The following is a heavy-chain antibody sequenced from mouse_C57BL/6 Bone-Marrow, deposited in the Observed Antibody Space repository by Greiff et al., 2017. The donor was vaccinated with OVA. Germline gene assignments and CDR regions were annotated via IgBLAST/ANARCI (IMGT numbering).Heavy chain of an antibody. CDR3: ARAQLCYYFDY. CDR2: LDPSDSYT. J-gene: IGHJ2*01. V-gene: IGHV1-69*01. Sequence: QVQLKQPGAELVMPGASVKLSCKASGYTFTSYWMHWVKQRPGQGLEWIGELDPSDSYTNYNQKFKGKSTLTVDKSSSTAYMQLSSLTSEDSAVYYCARAQLCYYFDYWGQGTTLTVSS. CDR1: GYTFTSYW.